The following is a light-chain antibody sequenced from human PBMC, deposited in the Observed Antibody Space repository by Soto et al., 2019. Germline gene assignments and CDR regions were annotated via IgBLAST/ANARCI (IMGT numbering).Light chain of an antibody. Sequence: DIQMTQSPSTLSASVGDRVTITCRASQSISSWLAWYQQKPGKAPKLLIYDASSLESGVTSRFSCSGSGTEFTLTISSLQPDDFATYYCQQYNSYPFTFGPGTKVDIK. CDR1: QSISSW. CDR3: QQYNSYPFT. V-gene: IGKV1-5*01. J-gene: IGKJ3*01. CDR2: DAS.